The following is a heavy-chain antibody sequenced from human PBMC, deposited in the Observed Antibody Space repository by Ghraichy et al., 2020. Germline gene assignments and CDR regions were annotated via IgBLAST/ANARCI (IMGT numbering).Heavy chain of an antibody. CDR1: GYTFTSYY. V-gene: IGHV1-46*01. CDR2: INPSGGST. D-gene: IGHD3-10*01. J-gene: IGHJ5*02. Sequence: ASVKVSCKASGYTFTSYYMHWVRQAPGQGLEWMGIINPSGGSTSYAQKFQGRVTMTRDTSTSPVYMELSSLRSEDTAVYYCAREFETVTMVRGVILNWFDPWGQGTLVTVSS. CDR3: AREFETVTMVRGVILNWFDP.